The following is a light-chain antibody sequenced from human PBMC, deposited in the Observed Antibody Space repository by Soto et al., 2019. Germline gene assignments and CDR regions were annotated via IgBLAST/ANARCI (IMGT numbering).Light chain of an antibody. V-gene: IGKV3-11*01. J-gene: IGKJ1*01. Sequence: EIVVTQSPATLSLSPGERATLSCRASQSVSSYLAWYQQKPGQAPRLLIYDASNRATGIPARFSGSGSGTDFTLTISSLEPEDFAVYYCQQRSNWPPWTFGQGTKVELK. CDR3: QQRSNWPPWT. CDR2: DAS. CDR1: QSVSSY.